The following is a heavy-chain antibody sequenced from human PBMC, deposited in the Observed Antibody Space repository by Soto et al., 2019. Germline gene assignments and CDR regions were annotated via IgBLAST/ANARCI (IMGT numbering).Heavy chain of an antibody. CDR3: AGDTGDGPFDF. CDR2: INAGYGNT. D-gene: IGHD7-27*01. Sequence: GASVKVSCKASGYTFSSYAMHWVRQAPGQRLEWMGWINAGYGNTKSSQKFQDRVTISRDTSASTAYMELTSLRSEDTAVYYCAGDTGDGPFDFWGQGTLVTVSS. V-gene: IGHV1-3*01. J-gene: IGHJ4*02. CDR1: GYTFSSYA.